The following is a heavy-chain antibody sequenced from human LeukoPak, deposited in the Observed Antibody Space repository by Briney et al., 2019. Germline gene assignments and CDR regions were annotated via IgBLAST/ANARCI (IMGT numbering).Heavy chain of an antibody. CDR3: ALHTRSITGRFNAFDI. CDR2: IRYDGSNK. Sequence: PGGSLRLSCAASGFTFRTYWMHWVRQSPGKGLERVAFIRYDGSNKYYADSVKGRFTISRDNSKNTLYLQMNSLRAEDTAMYYCALHTRSITGRFNAFDIWGQGTMVTVSS. CDR1: GFTFRTYW. J-gene: IGHJ3*02. V-gene: IGHV3-30*02. D-gene: IGHD2-2*01.